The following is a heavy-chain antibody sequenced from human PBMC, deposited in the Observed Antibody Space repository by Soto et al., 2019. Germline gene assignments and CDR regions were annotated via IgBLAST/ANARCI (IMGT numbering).Heavy chain of an antibody. CDR2: LGGGGDT. D-gene: IGHD3-9*01. CDR1: GFTFGTYT. V-gene: IGHV3-23*01. J-gene: IGHJ4*02. Sequence: GSLRLSCAASGFTFGTYTMNWVRQAPGKGLEWVSALGGGGDTHYAESVKGRLTISRDYSKNILLLQMNSLRDEDSAIYYCTKDRHPDGIWTFDFWGQGTLVTVSS. CDR3: TKDRHPDGIWTFDF.